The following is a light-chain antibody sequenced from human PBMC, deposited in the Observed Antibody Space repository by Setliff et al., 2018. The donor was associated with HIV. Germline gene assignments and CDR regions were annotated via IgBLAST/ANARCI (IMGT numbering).Light chain of an antibody. J-gene: IGLJ2*01. CDR2: DVS. Sequence: QSALAQPASVSGSPGQPITISCTGTSSDVGGYNYVSWYQQHPGKAPKLMIYDVSKRPSGVSNRFSGSKSGNTASLTISGPQAEDEADYYCSSYTSSSTVVFGGGTKVTVL. CDR3: SSYTSSSTVV. CDR1: SSDVGGYNY. V-gene: IGLV2-14*03.